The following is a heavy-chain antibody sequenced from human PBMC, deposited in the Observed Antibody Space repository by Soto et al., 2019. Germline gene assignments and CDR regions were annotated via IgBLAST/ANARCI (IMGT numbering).Heavy chain of an antibody. CDR3: ARDRSNYDFWSGYYPYYYYGMDV. D-gene: IGHD3-3*01. V-gene: IGHV3-33*01. Sequence: GGSLRLSCAASGFTFSSYGMHWVRQAPGKGLEWVAVIWYDGSNKYYADSVKGRFTISRDNSKNTLYLQMNSLRAEDTAVYYCARDRSNYDFWSGYYPYYYYGMDVWGQGTTVTVSS. CDR2: IWYDGSNK. CDR1: GFTFSSYG. J-gene: IGHJ6*02.